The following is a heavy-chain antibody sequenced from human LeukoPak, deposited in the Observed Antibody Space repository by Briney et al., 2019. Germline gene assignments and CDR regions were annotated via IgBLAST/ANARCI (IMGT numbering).Heavy chain of an antibody. V-gene: IGHV3-9*01. Sequence: GGSLRLSCAASGFTFDDYAMHWVRQAPGKGLEWVSGISWNSGSIGYADSVRGRFTISRDNAKNSLYLQMNSLRAEDTALYYCARDRIGEGGTRRITIFGVAPSYYFDYWGQGTLVTVSS. CDR2: ISWNSGSI. J-gene: IGHJ4*02. CDR1: GFTFDDYA. CDR3: ARDRIGEGGTRRITIFGVAPSYYFDY. D-gene: IGHD3-3*01.